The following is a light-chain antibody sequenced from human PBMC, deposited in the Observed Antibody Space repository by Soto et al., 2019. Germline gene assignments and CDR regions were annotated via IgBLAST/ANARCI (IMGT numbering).Light chain of an antibody. V-gene: IGKV3-15*01. Sequence: EIVMTQSPATLSVSPGERATLSCRASQSVNINLAWYQQKPGQAPRLLIYGTSTRATGVPARFSGSGSGTEFTLTISNLQSEDFAVYYCQYYGSSSTFGQGTKVDIK. CDR1: QSVNIN. CDR3: QYYGSSST. J-gene: IGKJ1*01. CDR2: GTS.